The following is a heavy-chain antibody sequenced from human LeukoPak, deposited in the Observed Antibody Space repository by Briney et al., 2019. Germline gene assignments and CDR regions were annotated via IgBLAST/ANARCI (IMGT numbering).Heavy chain of an antibody. CDR2: ISGSGGST. D-gene: IGHD2-15*01. J-gene: IGHJ6*02. CDR3: AKVVAATRGYYYGMDV. Sequence: PGGSLRLSCAASGFTFSSYAMSWVRQAPGKGLEWVSAISGSGGSTYYADSVKGRFTISRDNSKNTLYLQMNSLRAEDTAVYYCAKVVAATRGYYYGMDVWGQGTTVTVSS. CDR1: GFTFSSYA. V-gene: IGHV3-23*01.